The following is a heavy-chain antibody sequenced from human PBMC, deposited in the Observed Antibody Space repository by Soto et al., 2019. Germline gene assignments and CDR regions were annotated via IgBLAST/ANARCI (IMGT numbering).Heavy chain of an antibody. V-gene: IGHV4-59*01. D-gene: IGHD3-3*01. CDR2: IYYSGST. J-gene: IGHJ3*02. CDR1: GGSISSYY. CDR3: ARGFVSGAFDI. Sequence: SETLSLTCTVSGGSISSYYWSWIRQPPGKGLEWIGYIYYSGSTNYNPSLKSRVTISVDTSKNQFSLKLSSVTAADTAVYYCARGFVSGAFDIWGQGTMVTVSS.